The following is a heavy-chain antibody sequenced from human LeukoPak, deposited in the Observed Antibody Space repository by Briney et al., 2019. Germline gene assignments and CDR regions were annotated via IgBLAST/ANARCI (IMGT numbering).Heavy chain of an antibody. CDR1: GCSISYYY. CDR2: IYYSGNT. V-gene: IGHV4-59*01. CDR3: ARAGPRRDGYNVDY. D-gene: IGHD5-24*01. J-gene: IGHJ4*02. Sequence: SVTLSLTCTVSGCSISYYYWGWIRQPPGKGLEWIGYIYYSGNTDYNPSLKSRVTMSVDTSRNQCSLRLTSVTAADTAVYYCARAGPRRDGYNVDYWGQGTLVTVSS.